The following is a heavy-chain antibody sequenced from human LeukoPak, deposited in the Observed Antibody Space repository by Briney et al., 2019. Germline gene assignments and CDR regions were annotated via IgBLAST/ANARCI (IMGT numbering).Heavy chain of an antibody. CDR1: GLTVSKNY. D-gene: IGHD3-10*01. Sequence: GGSLRLPCAASGLTVSKNYMSWVRQAPGKGLESVSVIYSGGSTYYADSVRGRFTISRDNSKNTLYLQMNSLRVEDTAVYYCARVGGHWGQGTLVTVSS. CDR3: ARVGGH. J-gene: IGHJ4*02. CDR2: IYSGGST. V-gene: IGHV3-53*01.